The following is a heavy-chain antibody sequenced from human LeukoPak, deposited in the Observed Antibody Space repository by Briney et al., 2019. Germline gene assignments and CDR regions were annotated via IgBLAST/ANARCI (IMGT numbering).Heavy chain of an antibody. V-gene: IGHV1-69*06. Sequence: SVTVSCKASGGTFSSYAISWVRQAPGQGLEGMGGIIPIFGTANYAQKFQGRVTITADKSTGTAYMELSSLRSEDTAVYYCARGFVLRQQLVSPDYYYYYMDVWGKGTTVTVSS. CDR3: ARGFVLRQQLVSPDYYYYYMDV. CDR2: IIPIFGTA. D-gene: IGHD6-13*01. CDR1: GGTFSSYA. J-gene: IGHJ6*03.